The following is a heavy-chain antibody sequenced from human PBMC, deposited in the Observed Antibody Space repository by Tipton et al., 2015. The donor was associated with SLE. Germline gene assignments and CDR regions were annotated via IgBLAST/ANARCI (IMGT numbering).Heavy chain of an antibody. CDR3: ARLFVSVDQGVTRWLDP. D-gene: IGHD3-10*01. V-gene: IGHV1-8*01. CDR1: GYRFTSYD. J-gene: IGHJ5*02. CDR2: INLNSGVT. Sequence: QVQLVQSGAEVKKPGASVKVSCKASGYRFTSYDINWVRQATGQGLEWMGWINLNSGVTGYVEKFQGRLTMTRNTSINTAYMELSGLRSEDTAVYYCARLFVSVDQGVTRWLDPWGQGTLVTVSS.